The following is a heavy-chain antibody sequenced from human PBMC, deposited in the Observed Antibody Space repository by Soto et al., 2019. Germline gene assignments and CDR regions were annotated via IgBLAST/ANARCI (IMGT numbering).Heavy chain of an antibody. CDR1: GFTFSSYS. Sequence: EVQLVESGGGLVKPGGSLRLSCAASGFTFSSYSMNWVRQAPGKGLEWVSSISSSSSDIYYADSVKCRFTISRDNAKNSRYMQMNSLRAEDTAVYYCARDLAMITFGVVTQRYDYYYGMDFWGQVTTGTVAS. J-gene: IGHJ6*02. CDR2: ISSSSSDI. V-gene: IGHV3-21*01. CDR3: ARDLAMITFGVVTQRYDYYYGMDF. D-gene: IGHD3-16*01.